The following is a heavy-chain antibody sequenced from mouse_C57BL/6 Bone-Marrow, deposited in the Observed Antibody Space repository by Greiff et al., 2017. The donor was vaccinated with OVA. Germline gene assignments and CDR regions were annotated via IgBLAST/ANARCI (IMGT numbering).Heavy chain of an antibody. V-gene: IGHV5-6*01. Sequence: EVHLVESGGDLVKPGGSLKLSCAASGFTFSSYGMSWVRQTPDKRLEWVATISSGGSYTYYPYSVKGRFTISRDNAKNTLYLQMSSLKSEDTAMYYCARLMGYWGQGTSVTVSS. J-gene: IGHJ4*01. CDR1: GFTFSSYG. CDR2: ISSGGSYT. CDR3: ARLMGY.